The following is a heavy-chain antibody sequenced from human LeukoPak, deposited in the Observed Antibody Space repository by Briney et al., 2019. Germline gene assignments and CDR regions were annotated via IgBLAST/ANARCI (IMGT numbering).Heavy chain of an antibody. CDR1: GFTFSSYE. V-gene: IGHV3-48*03. CDR2: ISSSGSAI. D-gene: IGHD6-13*01. Sequence: GGSLRLSCAASGFTFSSYEMNWVRQAPGKGLKWVSYISSSGSAIYYADSVKGRFTISRDNAKNSLYLQMNSLRAEDTAVYYCARSVGYSSSWYWFDPWGQGTLVTVSS. CDR3: ARSVGYSSSWYWFDP. J-gene: IGHJ5*02.